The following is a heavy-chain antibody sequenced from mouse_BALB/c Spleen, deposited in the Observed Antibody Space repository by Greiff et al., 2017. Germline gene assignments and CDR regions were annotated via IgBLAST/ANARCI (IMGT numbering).Heavy chain of an antibody. CDR2: ISSGSSTI. D-gene: IGHD1-1*01. J-gene: IGHJ4*01. V-gene: IGHV5-17*02. Sequence: EVKVVESGGGLVQPGGSRKLSCAASGFTFSSFGMHWVRQAPEKGLEWVAYISSGSSTIYYADTVKGRFTISRDNPKNTLFLQMTSLRSEDTAMYYCARSPVYYGSSYYAMDYWGQGTSVTVSS. CDR1: GFTFSSFG. CDR3: ARSPVYYGSSYYAMDY.